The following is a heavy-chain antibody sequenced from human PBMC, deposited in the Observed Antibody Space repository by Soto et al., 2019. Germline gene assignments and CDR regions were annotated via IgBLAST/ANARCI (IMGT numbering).Heavy chain of an antibody. CDR1: GGSISSYY. CDR3: ARTVSAAGTLFPDY. J-gene: IGHJ4*02. V-gene: IGHV4-59*01. Sequence: SETLSLTCTVSGGSISSYYWSWIRQPPGKGLEWIGYIYYSGSTNYNPSLKSRVTISVDTSKNQFSLKLSSVTAADTAVYYCARTVSAAGTLFPDYWGQGTLVTVS. D-gene: IGHD6-13*01. CDR2: IYYSGST.